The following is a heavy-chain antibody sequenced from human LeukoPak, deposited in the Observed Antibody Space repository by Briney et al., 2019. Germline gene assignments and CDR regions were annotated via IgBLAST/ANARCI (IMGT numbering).Heavy chain of an antibody. CDR1: GYTFTSYY. CDR3: ARVVGGMVRDYYYYMDV. V-gene: IGHV1-46*01. J-gene: IGHJ6*03. Sequence: ASVKVSCKASGYTFTSYYMHWVRQAPGQGLEWMGIINPSGGSTSYAQKFQGRVTMTRDTSISTAYMELSRLRSDDTAVYYCARVVGGMVRDYYYYMDVWGKGTTVTVSS. D-gene: IGHD3-10*01. CDR2: INPSGGST.